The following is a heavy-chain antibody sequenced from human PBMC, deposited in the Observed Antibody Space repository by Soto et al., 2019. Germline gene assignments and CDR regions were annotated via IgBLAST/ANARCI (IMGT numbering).Heavy chain of an antibody. CDR2: MHYSGST. V-gene: IGHV4-30-4*01. D-gene: IGHD1-26*01. Sequence: SETLSLTCTVSGGSVNNNDYYWCWIRQPPGKGLEWIGNMHYSGSTGYNPSLRSRVSMSVDTSKNHFSLKMNSVTPADTAVYYCGRDSGSESLWGQRTLDPVSS. CDR3: GRDSGSESL. CDR1: GGSVNNNDYY. J-gene: IGHJ1*01.